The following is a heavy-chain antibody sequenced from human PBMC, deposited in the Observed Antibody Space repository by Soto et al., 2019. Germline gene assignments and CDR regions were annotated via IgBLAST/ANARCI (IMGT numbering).Heavy chain of an antibody. Sequence: SETLSLTCTVSGGSISSGGYYWSWIRQHPGKGLEWIGYIYYSGSTYHNPSLKSRVTISVDTSKNQFSLKLSSVTAADTAVYYCARVRQACSSTSCPREFDPWGQGTLVTVSS. CDR1: GGSISSGGYY. D-gene: IGHD2-2*01. J-gene: IGHJ5*02. V-gene: IGHV4-31*03. CDR3: ARVRQACSSTSCPREFDP. CDR2: IYYSGST.